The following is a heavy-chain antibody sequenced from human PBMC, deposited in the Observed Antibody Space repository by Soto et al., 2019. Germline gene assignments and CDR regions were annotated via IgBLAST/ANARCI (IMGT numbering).Heavy chain of an antibody. D-gene: IGHD2-21*02. CDR3: ASTSRVATQYYIDY. Sequence: PETMSRTCTVTGGSISSYYWSWIRQPPGKGLEWIGYIYYSGSTNYNPSLKSRVTISVDTSKNQFSLKLSSVTAADTAVYYCASTSRVATQYYIDYWGQRTLVTVS. V-gene: IGHV4-59*01. J-gene: IGHJ4*02. CDR1: GGSISSYY. CDR2: IYYSGST.